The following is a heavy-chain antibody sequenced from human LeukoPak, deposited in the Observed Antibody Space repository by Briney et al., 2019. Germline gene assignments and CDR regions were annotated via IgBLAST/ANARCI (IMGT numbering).Heavy chain of an antibody. CDR1: GFTFSSYW. CDR3: ARGISGSYHHDAFDI. D-gene: IGHD1-26*01. J-gene: IGHJ3*02. V-gene: IGHV3-7*01. Sequence: PGGSLRLSCAASGFTFSSYWMSWVRQAPGKGLEWVANIKQDGSEKYYVDSMKGRFTISRDDAKNSLYLQMNSLRAEDTAVYYCARGISGSYHHDAFDIWGQGTMVTVSS. CDR2: IKQDGSEK.